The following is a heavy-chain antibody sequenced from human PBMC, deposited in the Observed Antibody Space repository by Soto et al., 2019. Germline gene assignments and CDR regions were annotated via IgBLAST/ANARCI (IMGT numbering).Heavy chain of an antibody. V-gene: IGHV4-31*03. CDR1: GGSISSGGYY. J-gene: IGHJ6*02. CDR2: IYYSGST. Sequence: QVQLQESGPGLVKPSQTLSLTCTVSGGSISSGGYYWSWIRQHPGKGLEWIGYIYYSGSTYYNPSRKSRVTTSVDKSKNQFSLKLSSVTAADTAVYYCAREGGRAYYYGSGSYYSYYYYGMDVWGQGTTVTVSS. D-gene: IGHD3-10*01. CDR3: AREGGRAYYYGSGSYYSYYYYGMDV.